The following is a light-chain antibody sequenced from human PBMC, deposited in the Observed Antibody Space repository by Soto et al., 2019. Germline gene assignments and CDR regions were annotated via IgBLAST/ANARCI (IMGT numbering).Light chain of an antibody. Sequence: AIQLTQSPSSLSASVGDRVTITCRASQGISSALAWYQQKPGRAPKLLIYDASSLESGVPSRFSGSGSGTDFTLTISSLQREDVATYYCQKYNSAPKTFGQGTKVDIK. CDR3: QKYNSAPKT. V-gene: IGKV1-13*02. CDR2: DAS. J-gene: IGKJ1*01. CDR1: QGISSA.